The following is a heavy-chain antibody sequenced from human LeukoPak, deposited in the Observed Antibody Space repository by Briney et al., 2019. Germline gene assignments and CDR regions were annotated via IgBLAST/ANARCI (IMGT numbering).Heavy chain of an antibody. CDR1: GYNSVNFW. CDR2: IYPADSDT. J-gene: IGHJ6*02. CDR3: ARQYRMDV. V-gene: IGHV5-51*01. Sequence: GDSLNISCKASGYNSVNFWIGWVRQMPGKGLEWMGIIYPADSDTKYSPSFQGQVTISVDNSINTVYLQWSNLEASDTAMYYCARQYRMDVWGQGTMVIISS. D-gene: IGHD3-16*02.